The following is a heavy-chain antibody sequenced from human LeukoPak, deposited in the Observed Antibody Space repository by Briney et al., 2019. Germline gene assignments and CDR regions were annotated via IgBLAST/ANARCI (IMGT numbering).Heavy chain of an antibody. Sequence: GASVKVSCKASGYTFTSYYMHWVRQAPGQGLEWMGIINPSGGSTSYAQKFQGGVTMTRDTSTSTVYMELSRLRSEDTAVYYCARSAIQLWFLDYWGQGTLVTVSS. CDR1: GYTFTSYY. D-gene: IGHD5-18*01. V-gene: IGHV1-46*03. CDR2: INPSGGST. CDR3: ARSAIQLWFLDY. J-gene: IGHJ4*02.